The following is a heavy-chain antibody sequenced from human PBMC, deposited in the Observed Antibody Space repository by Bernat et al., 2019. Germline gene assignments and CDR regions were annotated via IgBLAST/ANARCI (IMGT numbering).Heavy chain of an antibody. CDR3: AKDGVPYSGSYPYYFDY. Sequence: QVQLVESGGGVVQPGRSLRLSCAASGFTFSSYGMHWVRQAPGKGLEWVAVISYDGSNKYYADSVKGRFTISRDNSKNTLYLQMNSLRAEDTAVYYCAKDGVPYSGSYPYYFDYWGQGTLVTVSS. D-gene: IGHD1-26*01. J-gene: IGHJ4*02. CDR2: ISYDGSNK. V-gene: IGHV3-30*18. CDR1: GFTFSSYG.